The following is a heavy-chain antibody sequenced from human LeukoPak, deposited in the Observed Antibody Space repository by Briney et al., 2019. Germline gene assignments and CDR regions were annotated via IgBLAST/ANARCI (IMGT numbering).Heavy chain of an antibody. Sequence: GGSLRLSCAASGFTFSRYAMHWVRQAPGKGLEWVAVISHDGSNKYYADSVKGRFTISRDNSKNTLYLQMNSLRAEDTAVYYCARDRSSSSLYYYYYYAMDVWGQGTTVTVSS. CDR3: ARDRSSSSLYYYYYYAMDV. D-gene: IGHD6-13*01. CDR2: ISHDGSNK. V-gene: IGHV3-30*04. CDR1: GFTFSRYA. J-gene: IGHJ6*02.